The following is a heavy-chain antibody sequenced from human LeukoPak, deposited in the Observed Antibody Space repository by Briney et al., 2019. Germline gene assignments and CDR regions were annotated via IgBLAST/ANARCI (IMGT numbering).Heavy chain of an antibody. Sequence: GSLRLSCAVSGFSFSSYWMSWVRQAPGKGLEWVGNIKEDGSEKYYVDSVKGRFTISRDNAKNSLFLQMNSLRVEDTAVYYCARDSFETDIDYWGQGTLVTVFS. CDR2: IKEDGSEK. CDR3: ARDSFETDIDY. V-gene: IGHV3-7*01. D-gene: IGHD1-14*01. J-gene: IGHJ4*02. CDR1: GFSFSSYW.